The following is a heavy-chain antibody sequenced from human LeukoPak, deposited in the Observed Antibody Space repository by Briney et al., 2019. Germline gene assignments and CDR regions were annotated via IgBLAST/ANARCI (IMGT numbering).Heavy chain of an antibody. V-gene: IGHV1-46*03. CDR3: ARGAYYDFWSGYRNWDYFNY. D-gene: IGHD3-3*01. J-gene: IGHJ4*02. CDR1: GYTFTSYY. Sequence: GASAKVSRQPSGYTFTSYYMHWVRQPPGPGLEWMGIINPSGGSTSYAQMFQGRVTMTRNTSTSTVYMGLASLRSEDTPVYCFARGAYYDFWSGYRNWDYFNYWGQRTLLTAAS. CDR2: INPSGGST.